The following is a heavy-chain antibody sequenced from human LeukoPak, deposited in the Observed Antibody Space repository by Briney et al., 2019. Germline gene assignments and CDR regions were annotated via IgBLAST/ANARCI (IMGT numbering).Heavy chain of an antibody. CDR2: INTSGST. V-gene: IGHV4-4*07. Sequence: SETLSLTCTVSGGSISNYYWSWIRQPAGKGLEWIGRINTSGSTNCNPSLKSRVTMSVDTSKNQFSPKLSSVTAADTAVYYCARDENDYGDFDYWGQGTLVTVSS. D-gene: IGHD4-17*01. CDR3: ARDENDYGDFDY. J-gene: IGHJ4*02. CDR1: GGSISNYY.